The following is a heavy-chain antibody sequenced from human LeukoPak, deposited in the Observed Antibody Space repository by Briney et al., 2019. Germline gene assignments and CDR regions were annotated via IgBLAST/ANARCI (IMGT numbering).Heavy chain of an antibody. Sequence: SETLSLTCAVSGGSITSYYWSWVRQSPGKGLEWIGSIFYTGTTNYNPSLKSRVTISVDTSKNQFSLKLRSVATEDTAAYFCARARWSPYYFDNWGQGTLVTVSS. J-gene: IGHJ4*02. V-gene: IGHV4-59*01. D-gene: IGHD6-13*01. CDR1: GGSITSYY. CDR2: IFYTGTT. CDR3: ARARWSPYYFDN.